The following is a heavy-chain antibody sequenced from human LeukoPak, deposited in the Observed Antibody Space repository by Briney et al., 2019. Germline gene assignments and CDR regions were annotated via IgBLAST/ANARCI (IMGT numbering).Heavy chain of an antibody. CDR3: ARVGDFALKD. D-gene: IGHD3-16*01. CDR2: IYTTGST. V-gene: IGHV4-4*07. Sequence: PSETLSLTCTVSGGSISNYYWSWIRQPAGKGLEWIGHIYTTGSTNYNPSLKSGVTMSVDTSKNQCTLKLTSVTAADTAVYYCARVGDFALKDWGQGTLVTVSS. CDR1: GGSISNYY. J-gene: IGHJ4*02.